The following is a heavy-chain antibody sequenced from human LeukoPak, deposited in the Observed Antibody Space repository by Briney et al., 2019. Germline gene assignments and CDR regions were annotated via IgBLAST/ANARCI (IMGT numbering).Heavy chain of an antibody. CDR2: IKQDGREK. V-gene: IGHV3-7*01. CDR1: GFTFSNYW. CDR3: ASQWGSWTSAFDI. D-gene: IGHD3/OR15-3a*01. Sequence: GGSLRLSCAASGFTFSNYWMSWVRQAPGKGLEWVANIKQDGREKYYVDSVKGRFTISRDNAKNSLYLQMNSLRAEDSAVYYCASQWGSWTSAFDIWGQGTMVTVSS. J-gene: IGHJ3*02.